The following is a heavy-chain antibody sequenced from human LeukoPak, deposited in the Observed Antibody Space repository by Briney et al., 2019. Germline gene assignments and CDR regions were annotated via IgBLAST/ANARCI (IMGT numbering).Heavy chain of an antibody. Sequence: PSETLSLTCTVSGGSISSGGYYWSWIRQHPGKGLEWIGYIYYSGSTYYNPSLKSRVTISVDTSKNQFSLKLSSVTAADTAVYYCARSEAGAVYYDSSGYPYAFDIWGQGTMVTVSS. V-gene: IGHV4-31*03. J-gene: IGHJ3*02. CDR2: IYYSGST. CDR1: GGSISSGGYY. CDR3: ARSEAGAVYYDSSGYPYAFDI. D-gene: IGHD3-22*01.